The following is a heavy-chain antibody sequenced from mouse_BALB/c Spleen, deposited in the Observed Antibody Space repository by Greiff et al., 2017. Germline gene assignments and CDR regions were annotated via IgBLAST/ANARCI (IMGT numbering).Heavy chain of an antibody. J-gene: IGHJ4*01. V-gene: IGHV5-6-5*01. CDR3: ARGQDEGYDYLAMDY. D-gene: IGHD2-2*01. CDR1: GFTFSSYA. CDR2: ISSGGST. Sequence: EVQVVESGGGLVKPGGSLKLSCAASGFTFSSYAMSWVRQTPEKRLEWVASISSGGSTNYPDSVKGSVTISRDNARNILYMQMSSLRYEDTAMYYCARGQDEGYDYLAMDYWGQGTSVTVSA.